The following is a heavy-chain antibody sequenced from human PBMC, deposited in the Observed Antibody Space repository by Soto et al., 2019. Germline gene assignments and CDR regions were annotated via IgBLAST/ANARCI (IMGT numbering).Heavy chain of an antibody. Sequence: PGGSLRLSCAASGFIFSNAWINWVRQAPGKGLEWVGRIKSKADSVRGRFTISRDNAKNSLYLQMNSLRVEDTAVYYCARMSSGISPGCWGQGTLVTVSS. V-gene: IGHV3-48*01. CDR1: GFIFSNAW. J-gene: IGHJ4*02. CDR3: ARMSSGISPGC. D-gene: IGHD3-22*01. CDR2: RIK.